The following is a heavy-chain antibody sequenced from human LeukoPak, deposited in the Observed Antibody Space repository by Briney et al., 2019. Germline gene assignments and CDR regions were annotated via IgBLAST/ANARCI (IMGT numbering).Heavy chain of an antibody. CDR2: ISGSGGST. Sequence: GGSLRLSCAASGFTFSCYAMSWVRQAPGKGLECVSAISGSGGSTYYADSVKGRFTISRDNSKNTLYLQMNSLRAEDTVVYYCAKDMSDSSGWYPYYGMDVWGKGTTVTVSS. CDR3: AKDMSDSSGWYPYYGMDV. CDR1: GFTFSCYA. J-gene: IGHJ6*04. D-gene: IGHD6-19*01. V-gene: IGHV3-23*01.